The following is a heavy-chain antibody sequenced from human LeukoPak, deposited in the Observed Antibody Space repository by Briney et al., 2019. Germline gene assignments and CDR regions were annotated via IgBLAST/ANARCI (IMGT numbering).Heavy chain of an antibody. CDR2: IRYDGSNK. CDR1: GFTFSSYG. Sequence: GGSLRLSCAASGFTFSSYGMHWVRQAPGKGLEWVAFIRYDGSNKYYADSVKGRFTISRDNSKNTLYLQMNSLRAEDTAVYYCAKDRQVVVPAATGCFDYWGQGTLVTVSS. V-gene: IGHV3-30*02. D-gene: IGHD2-2*01. CDR3: AKDRQVVVPAATGCFDY. J-gene: IGHJ4*02.